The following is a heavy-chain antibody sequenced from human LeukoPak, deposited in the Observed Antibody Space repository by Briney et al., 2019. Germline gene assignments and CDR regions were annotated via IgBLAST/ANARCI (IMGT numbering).Heavy chain of an antibody. CDR2: IFHSGST. D-gene: IGHD6-19*01. V-gene: IGHV4-59*01. CDR3: ANRPLNSASGWYGVDY. CDR1: GASISSYY. J-gene: IGHJ4*02. Sequence: PSETLSLTCTVSGASISSYYWSWIRQPPGKGLEWIGYIFHSGSTNYNPSLKSRVTISVDTSKNQLSLKLSSVTAADTAVYYCANRPLNSASGWYGVDYWGQGTLVTVSS.